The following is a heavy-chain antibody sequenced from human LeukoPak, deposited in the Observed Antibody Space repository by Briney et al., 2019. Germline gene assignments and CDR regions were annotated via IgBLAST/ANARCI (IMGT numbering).Heavy chain of an antibody. CDR1: GGTFTSYT. J-gene: IGHJ1*01. CDR3: AGMYGQQLVRQEYFQH. V-gene: IGHV1-69*02. CDR2: IIPILGIA. D-gene: IGHD6-13*01. Sequence: SVKVSCKPSGGTFTSYTISLVRQAPGQGLDWMGSIIPILGIANYEQKLQGRVTITEDKSTSTAYMELSSLRSEATAVYYCAGMYGQQLVRQEYFQHWGQGTLVTVSS.